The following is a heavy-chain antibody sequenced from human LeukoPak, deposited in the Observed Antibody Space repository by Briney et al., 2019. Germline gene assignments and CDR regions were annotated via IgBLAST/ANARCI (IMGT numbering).Heavy chain of an antibody. CDR1: GGTFSCYA. CDR2: IIPIFGTA. D-gene: IGHD5-18*01. J-gene: IGHJ4*02. Sequence: GASVKVSCKASGGTFSCYAISWVRQAPGQGLEWMGRIIPIFGTANYAQKFQGRVTITTDESTSTSYMKLSSLRSEDPAVYYCASRRYGYGYGDDYFDYWGQGPLVTVSS. CDR3: ASRRYGYGYGDDYFDY. V-gene: IGHV1-69*05.